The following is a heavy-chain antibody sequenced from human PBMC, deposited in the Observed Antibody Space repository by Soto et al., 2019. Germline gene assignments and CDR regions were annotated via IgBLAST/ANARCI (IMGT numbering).Heavy chain of an antibody. D-gene: IGHD5-12*01. V-gene: IGHV1-2*02. CDR3: SRISVDVPE. CDR2: IDPKSGGT. CDR1: GPTFIAYY. Sequence: QLVQSGDEVKKPGASVKVSCKTSGPTFIAYYIHWVRQAPGQGLEWMGWIDPKSGGTTYEQKFLGRVTMTRDTSINTAYMELNTLTSDDTALYYCSRISVDVPEWGQGTLITVSS. J-gene: IGHJ4*02.